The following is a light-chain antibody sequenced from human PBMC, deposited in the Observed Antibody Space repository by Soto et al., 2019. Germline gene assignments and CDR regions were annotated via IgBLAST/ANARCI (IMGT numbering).Light chain of an antibody. CDR2: AAS. Sequence: DIQMTQSPSSVSASVGDRVTITCRASQDISRYLAWFQQKPGKAPELLIYAASSLQSGVPSRFSGSGSGTDFTLTISSLQPEDSATYHCQQAKSFPLTFGGGTKIEIK. CDR1: QDISRY. CDR3: QQAKSFPLT. J-gene: IGKJ4*01. V-gene: IGKV1D-12*01.